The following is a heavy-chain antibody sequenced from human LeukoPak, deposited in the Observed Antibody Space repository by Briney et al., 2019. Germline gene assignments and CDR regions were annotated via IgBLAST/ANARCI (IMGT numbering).Heavy chain of an antibody. V-gene: IGHV4-61*02. CDR3: ARAHRRWAAAGSFDY. D-gene: IGHD6-13*01. CDR2: IYTSGST. Sequence: SQTLSLTCTVSGGSISSDSYYWSWIRQPAGKGLEWIGRIYTSGSTNYNPSLKSRVTISVDTSKNQFSLKLSSVTAADTAVYYCARAHRRWAAAGSFDYWGQGTLVTVSS. CDR1: GGSISSDSYY. J-gene: IGHJ4*02.